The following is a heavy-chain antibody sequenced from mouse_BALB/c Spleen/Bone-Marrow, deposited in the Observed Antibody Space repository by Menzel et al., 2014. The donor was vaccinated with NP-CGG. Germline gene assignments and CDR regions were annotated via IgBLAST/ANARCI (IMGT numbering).Heavy chain of an antibody. CDR3: ARYDYDVGYFDY. CDR2: ISYSGST. CDR1: GYSITSDYA. D-gene: IGHD2-4*01. Sequence: EVQLQQSGPGLVKPSQSLSLTCTVTGYSITSDYAWNWIRQFPGNKLEWMGYISYSGSTSYNPSLKSRISITRDTSKNQFFLQLNSVTTEDTATYYRARYDYDVGYFDYWGQGTTLTVSS. V-gene: IGHV3-2*02. J-gene: IGHJ2*01.